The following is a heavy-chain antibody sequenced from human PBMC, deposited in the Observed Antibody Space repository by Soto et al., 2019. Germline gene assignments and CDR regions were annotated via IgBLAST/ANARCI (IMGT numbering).Heavy chain of an antibody. Sequence: GGSLRLSCAASGFTLNNYAMYWVRQAPGRGLEWVSAVSGSGATSYADSVRGRFTISRDSSKNTMYLQMNSLRVEDTAVYFCAKVLLPAADPYWHYGLDVWGQGTTVTVSS. CDR3: AKVLLPAADPYWHYGLDV. V-gene: IGHV3-23*01. J-gene: IGHJ6*02. CDR2: VSGSGAT. D-gene: IGHD2-2*01. CDR1: GFTLNNYA.